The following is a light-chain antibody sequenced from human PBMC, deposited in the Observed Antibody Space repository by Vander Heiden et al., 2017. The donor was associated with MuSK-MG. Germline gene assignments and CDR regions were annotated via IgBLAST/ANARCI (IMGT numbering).Light chain of an antibody. CDR3: KQYKAYPRT. J-gene: IGKJ1*01. Sequence: DIQMTQSPYTLSASVVDRVTIPCRASPSISSWLAWYQQRPGQAPKVLIYKASSLESGVPARFSGSGSGTEFTLTISSLQPDDFATYYCKQYKAYPRTFGQGTKVEIK. CDR2: KAS. CDR1: PSISSW. V-gene: IGKV1-5*03.